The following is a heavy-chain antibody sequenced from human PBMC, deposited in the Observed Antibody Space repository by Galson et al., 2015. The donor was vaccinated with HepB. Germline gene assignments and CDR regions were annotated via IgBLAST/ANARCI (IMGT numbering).Heavy chain of an antibody. CDR1: GGSFSNYS. J-gene: IGHJ6*02. D-gene: IGHD4-17*01. V-gene: IGHV1-69*13. CDR3: ARAPMITVTKGYYYYGLDV. Sequence: SVKVSCKASGGSFSNYSITWVRQAPGQGLEWMGGIIPIFGPANYAQKFQGRVTITADESTTTAYMELSSLRSEDTAVYYCARAPMITVTKGYYYYGLDVWGQGTTVSVSS. CDR2: IIPIFGPA.